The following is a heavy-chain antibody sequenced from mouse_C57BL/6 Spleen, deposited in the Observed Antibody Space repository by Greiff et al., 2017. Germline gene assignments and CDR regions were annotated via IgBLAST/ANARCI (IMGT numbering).Heavy chain of an antibody. CDR3: AGSAGLRESVAY. V-gene: IGHV1-7*01. J-gene: IGHJ3*01. D-gene: IGHD2-4*01. CDR1: GYTFTSYW. CDR2: INPSSGYT. Sequence: VQLQQSGAELAKPGASVKLSCKASGYTFTSYWMHWVKQRPGQGLEWIGYINPSSGYTKYNQKFKDKATLPADKSSSTAYMQLRSLTYEDSAVCYCAGSAGLRESVAYWGQVTLVTVSA.